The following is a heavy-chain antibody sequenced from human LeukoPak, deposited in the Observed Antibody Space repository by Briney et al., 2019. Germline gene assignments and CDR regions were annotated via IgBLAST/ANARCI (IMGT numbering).Heavy chain of an antibody. CDR1: GFTFSDYN. J-gene: IGHJ4*02. CDR2: IRYDGSDT. V-gene: IGHV3-30*02. D-gene: IGHD3-16*01. Sequence: GGSLRLSCSASGFTFSDYNLHWLRQAPGKGLEWVAFIRYDGSDTHYADSVKGRFTISRETSENRFYLQMNSLKTDDTGVYFCARGPEITFGGAYYCGQGTLVAVSS. CDR3: ARGPEITFGGAYY.